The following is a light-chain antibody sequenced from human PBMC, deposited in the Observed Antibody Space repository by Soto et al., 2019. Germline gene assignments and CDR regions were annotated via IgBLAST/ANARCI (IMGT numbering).Light chain of an antibody. CDR2: GAS. Sequence: EIVTTQSPATLSVSPGERATLSCRASQSVSSNLAWYQQKPGQAPRLLIYGASTRATGIPARFGGSGSGTEFTLTSSSLQSEDCAVYYCQQYNNWPPLFGGGTKVEIK. CDR1: QSVSSN. J-gene: IGKJ4*01. V-gene: IGKV3-15*01. CDR3: QQYNNWPPL.